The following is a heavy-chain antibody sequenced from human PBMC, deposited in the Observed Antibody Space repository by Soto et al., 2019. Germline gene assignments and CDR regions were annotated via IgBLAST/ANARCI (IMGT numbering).Heavy chain of an antibody. V-gene: IGHV4-39*01. CDR2: VYYDEST. D-gene: IGHD2-15*01. Sequence: QVQLQESGPGLLEPLETLSLTCSVSGVSLNSGHYYWVWVRQSPGKGLAWIASVYYDESTYYNPSLKSRVTISIYKPRNQFSRTLKSVTAADTAVYYCGKVLIGATRHADVDSWGQGARVTVSS. J-gene: IGHJ4*02. CDR1: GVSLNSGHYY. CDR3: GKVLIGATRHADVDS.